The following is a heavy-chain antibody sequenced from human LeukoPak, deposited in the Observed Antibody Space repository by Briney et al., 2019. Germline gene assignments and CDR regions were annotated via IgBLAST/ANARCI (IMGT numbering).Heavy chain of an antibody. J-gene: IGHJ3*02. Sequence: SETLSLTCTVSGGSINNVYWSWIRQPPGKGLGWLGFIFYSGTTNYNPSLESRVSMSVDTSRNQFSLNLRSLTAADTAVYYCARHPRGDSSNPPDSFDIWGQGTVVTVSS. CDR3: ARHPRGDSSNPPDSFDI. CDR2: IFYSGTT. V-gene: IGHV4-59*08. D-gene: IGHD2-21*02. CDR1: GGSINNVY.